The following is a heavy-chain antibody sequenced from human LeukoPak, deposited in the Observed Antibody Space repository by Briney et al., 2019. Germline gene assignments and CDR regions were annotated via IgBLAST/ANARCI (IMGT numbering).Heavy chain of an antibody. CDR2: IRYNGNNQ. Sequence: GGSLRLSCAASGFTFNNYGMHWVRQAPGKGLEWVAFIRYNGNNQYYADSVKGRFTISRDNAKNSLYLQMNSLRAEDTAFYYCAREGTNWYDFDYWGQGSLVTVSS. D-gene: IGHD6-13*01. J-gene: IGHJ4*02. CDR3: AREGTNWYDFDY. CDR1: GFTFNNYG. V-gene: IGHV3-30*02.